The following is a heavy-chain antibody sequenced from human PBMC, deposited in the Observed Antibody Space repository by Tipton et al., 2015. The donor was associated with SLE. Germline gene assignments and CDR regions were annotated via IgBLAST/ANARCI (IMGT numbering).Heavy chain of an antibody. J-gene: IGHJ4*03. Sequence: QVQLVQSGAEAKKPGASVKVSCRASGYAFVTYGISWVRQAPGQGLEWVGWISAYNGNTNYAQKFQGRVTMTTDTSTSTAYMELRSLRSDDTAVYYCAIGVAGALFFDYWGQGTMVTVSS. D-gene: IGHD6-19*01. V-gene: IGHV1-18*01. CDR1: GYAFVTYG. CDR2: ISAYNGNT. CDR3: AIGVAGALFFDY.